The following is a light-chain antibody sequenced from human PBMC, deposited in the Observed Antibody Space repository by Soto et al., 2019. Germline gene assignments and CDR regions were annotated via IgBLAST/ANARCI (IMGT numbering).Light chain of an antibody. J-gene: IGKJ1*01. CDR3: HQYNSYSPVWT. Sequence: DIQMTQSPSTLSASVGDRVTITCRASQSISSWLAWYQQKPGKAPKLLIYDASSLESGVPSRFSGSGSGTEFTLTISSLQPDDFATYYCHQYNSYSPVWTFGQGTKVEIK. CDR2: DAS. CDR1: QSISSW. V-gene: IGKV1-5*01.